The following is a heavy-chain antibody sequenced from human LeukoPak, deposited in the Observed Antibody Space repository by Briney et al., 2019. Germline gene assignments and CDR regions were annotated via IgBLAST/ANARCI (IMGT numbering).Heavy chain of an antibody. CDR3: ARGEDGNDCAFDI. CDR1: GYTFTTYY. V-gene: IGHV1-46*03. J-gene: IGHJ3*02. D-gene: IGHD1-1*01. Sequence: GASVKASCKASGYTFTTYYMHWVPQAPGQGLEWMGIINPSGGSTSYAQKFQGRVTMTRDTSTSTVYMELSSLRSEDTAVYYCARGEDGNDCAFDIWGQGTMVTVSS. CDR2: INPSGGST.